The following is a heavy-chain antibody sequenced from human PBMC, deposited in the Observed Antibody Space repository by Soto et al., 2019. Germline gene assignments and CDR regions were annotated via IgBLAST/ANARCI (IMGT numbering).Heavy chain of an antibody. CDR1: GGSISNYY. Sequence: PSETLSLTCTVSGGSISNYYCNWIRQPAGKGLEWIGRIDTSGSTNYNPSLESRVTMSVDTSKQEFSLKLSSVTAADTALYYCARGGQDFWSGPFDYWGRGALVTVSS. J-gene: IGHJ4*02. D-gene: IGHD3-3*01. CDR3: ARGGQDFWSGPFDY. CDR2: IDTSGST. V-gene: IGHV4-4*07.